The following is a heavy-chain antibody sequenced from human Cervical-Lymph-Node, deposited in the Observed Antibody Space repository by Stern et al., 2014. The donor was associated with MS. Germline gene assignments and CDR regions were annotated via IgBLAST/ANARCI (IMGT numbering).Heavy chain of an antibody. J-gene: IGHJ4*02. CDR1: GFSFGTSW. D-gene: IGHD2/OR15-2a*01. CDR3: ARDRRAFLDY. Sequence: VQLVQSGGGLVQPGGSLRLSCVASGFSFGTSWMSWVGQPPGRGLEWVANIRQDGYDKFYVDSVKGRFTISRDNARNSLYLQMNSLTVADTAVYYCARDRRAFLDYWGQGTHVAVSS. CDR2: IRQDGYDK. V-gene: IGHV3-7*01.